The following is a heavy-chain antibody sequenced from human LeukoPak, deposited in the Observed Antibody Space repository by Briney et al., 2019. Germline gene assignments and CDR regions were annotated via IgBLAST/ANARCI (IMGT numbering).Heavy chain of an antibody. Sequence: PGESLRLSCAASGFTFSDYWTHWVRQVPGKGPVWVSRINGDGSTTNYADSVKGRFTISRDNAKNTLYLQMNSLGAEDTAVYYCVRRLAVAGTLDHWGQGTLVTVSS. CDR3: VRRLAVAGTLDH. J-gene: IGHJ4*02. V-gene: IGHV3-74*01. D-gene: IGHD6-19*01. CDR1: GFTFSDYW. CDR2: INGDGSTT.